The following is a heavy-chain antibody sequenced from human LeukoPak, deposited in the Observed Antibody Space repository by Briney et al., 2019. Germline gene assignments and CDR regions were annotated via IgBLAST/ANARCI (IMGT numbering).Heavy chain of an antibody. CDR2: IYYSGST. Sequence: SETLSLTCTVSGGSVSSYYWSWIRQPPGKGLEWIGYIYYSGSTNYNPSLKSRVTISVDTSKNQFSLKLSSVTAADTAVYYCARGAYYDSSGYYLDFDYWGQGTLVTVSS. V-gene: IGHV4-59*02. D-gene: IGHD3-22*01. CDR1: GGSVSSYY. J-gene: IGHJ4*02. CDR3: ARGAYYDSSGYYLDFDY.